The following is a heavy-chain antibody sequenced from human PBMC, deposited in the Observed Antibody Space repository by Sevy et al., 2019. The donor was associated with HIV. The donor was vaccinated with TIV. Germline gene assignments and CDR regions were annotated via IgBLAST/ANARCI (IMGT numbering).Heavy chain of an antibody. CDR1: GFTFSSYS. Sequence: GGSLRLSCAASGFTFSSYSMNWVRQAPGKGLEWVSSISSSSSHIYYADSVKGRFTISRDNAKNSLYLQMNSLRAEDTAVYYCARSFSGWPSYNAFDIWGQGTMVTVSS. CDR3: ARSFSGWPSYNAFDI. D-gene: IGHD6-19*01. CDR2: ISSSSSHI. J-gene: IGHJ3*02. V-gene: IGHV3-21*01.